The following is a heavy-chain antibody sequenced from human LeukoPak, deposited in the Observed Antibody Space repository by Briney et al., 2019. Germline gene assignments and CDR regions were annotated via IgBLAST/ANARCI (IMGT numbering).Heavy chain of an antibody. Sequence: ASVKVSCKASGYSFTSHYMHWVRQAPGQGLEWMGLINPSGSSTLYAQKFQGRVTITADESTSTAYMELSSLRSEDTAVYYCARGPSITMIRGGQWYYYMDVWGKGTTVTISS. V-gene: IGHV1-46*01. CDR1: GYSFTSHY. D-gene: IGHD3-10*01. CDR2: INPSGSST. J-gene: IGHJ6*03. CDR3: ARGPSITMIRGGQWYYYMDV.